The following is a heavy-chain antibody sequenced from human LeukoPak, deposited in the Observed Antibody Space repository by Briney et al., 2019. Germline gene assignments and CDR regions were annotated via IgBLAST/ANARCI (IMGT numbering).Heavy chain of an antibody. V-gene: IGHV4-31*11. Sequence: SETLSLTCAVYGGSFSGYYWSWIRQHPGKGLEWIGYIYYSGSTYYNPSLKSRVTISVDTSKSQFSLKLSSVTAADTAVYYCARGTYDSSGYYLFSWGQGTLVTVSS. J-gene: IGHJ4*02. CDR1: GGSFSGYY. CDR3: ARGTYDSSGYYLFS. D-gene: IGHD3-22*01. CDR2: IYYSGST.